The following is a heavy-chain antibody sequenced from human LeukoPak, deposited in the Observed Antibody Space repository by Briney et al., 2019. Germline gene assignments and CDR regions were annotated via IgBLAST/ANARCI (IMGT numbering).Heavy chain of an antibody. Sequence: PGGSLRLSCAASGFSFSSYAMSWVRQAPGKGLEWVSGISAGGATTHYADSVKGRFTMSRDNSKKTVYLQMNSLRAEDTAIYYCAKGKVNHDGAFDFWGQGTMVTVSP. J-gene: IGHJ3*01. CDR3: AKGKVNHDGAFDF. CDR1: GFSFSSYA. V-gene: IGHV3-23*01. D-gene: IGHD3-16*01. CDR2: ISAGGATT.